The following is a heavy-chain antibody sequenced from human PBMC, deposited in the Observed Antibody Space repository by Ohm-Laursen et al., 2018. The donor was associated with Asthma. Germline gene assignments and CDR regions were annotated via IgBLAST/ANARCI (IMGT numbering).Heavy chain of an antibody. CDR2: ISGSGGST. V-gene: IGHV3-23*01. CDR1: EFTFSSYA. Sequence: SLRLSCAASEFTFSSYAMSWVRQAPGKGLEWVSAISGSGGSTYYADSVKGRFTISRDNSKNTLYLQMNSLRAEDTAVYYCAKTPQPGIAVAGTQHFYFDYWGQGTLVTVSS. CDR3: AKTPQPGIAVAGTQHFYFDY. D-gene: IGHD6-19*01. J-gene: IGHJ4*02.